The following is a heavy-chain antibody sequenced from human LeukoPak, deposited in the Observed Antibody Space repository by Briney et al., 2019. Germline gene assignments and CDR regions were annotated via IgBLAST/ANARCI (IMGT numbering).Heavy chain of an antibody. Sequence: ASVKVSCKASGYTFTSYGISWVRQAPGQGLEWMGWISAYNGNTNYAQKLQGRVTMTTDTSTSTAYMELRSLRSDDTAVYYCARDRSMITFGGVIVIPAFGYWGQGTLVTVSS. V-gene: IGHV1-18*01. CDR3: ARDRSMITFGGVIVIPAFGY. CDR1: GYTFTSYG. CDR2: ISAYNGNT. J-gene: IGHJ4*02. D-gene: IGHD3-16*02.